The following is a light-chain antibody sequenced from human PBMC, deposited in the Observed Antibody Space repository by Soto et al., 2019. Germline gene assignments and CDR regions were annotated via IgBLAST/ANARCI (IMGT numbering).Light chain of an antibody. V-gene: IGLV2-11*01. Sequence: QSALTQPRSVSGSPGQSVTISCTGTSSDVGDYHYVSWYQQHPGKAPKLLIYAVNMRPSGVPDRFSGSKSGNTASLTISGLQAEDEADFSCCSYAGSYTWVFGGGTKLTVL. CDR1: SSDVGDYHY. J-gene: IGLJ3*02. CDR3: CSYAGSYTWV. CDR2: AVN.